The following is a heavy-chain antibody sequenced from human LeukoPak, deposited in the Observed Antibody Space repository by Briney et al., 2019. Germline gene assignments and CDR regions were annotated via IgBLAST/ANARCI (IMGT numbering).Heavy chain of an antibody. Sequence: GGSLRLSCAASGFTFSSYAMSWVRQAPGKGLEWVSAISGSGGSTYYADSVKGRFTISRDNSKNTLYLQMNSLRAEDTAVYYCAKFLPTNLVVANYYFDYWGQGTLVTVS. CDR2: ISGSGGST. J-gene: IGHJ4*02. D-gene: IGHD2-21*01. V-gene: IGHV3-23*01. CDR3: AKFLPTNLVVANYYFDY. CDR1: GFTFSSYA.